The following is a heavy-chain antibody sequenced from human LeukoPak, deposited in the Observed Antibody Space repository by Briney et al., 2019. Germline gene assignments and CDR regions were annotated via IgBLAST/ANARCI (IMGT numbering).Heavy chain of an antibody. D-gene: IGHD3-16*01. CDR1: GFTFSSYW. J-gene: IGHJ4*02. Sequence: GGSLRLSCAASGFTFSSYWMSWVRQAPGKGLEWVANIKQDGSEKYYVDSVKGRFTISRDNPKNSLYLQLNSLRAEHTAVYYCAKQRYGGEDYWGQGTLVTVSS. V-gene: IGHV3-7*01. CDR3: AKQRYGGEDY. CDR2: IKQDGSEK.